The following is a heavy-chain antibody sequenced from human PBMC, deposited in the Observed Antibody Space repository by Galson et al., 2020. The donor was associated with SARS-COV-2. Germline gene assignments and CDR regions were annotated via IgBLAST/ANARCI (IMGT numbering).Heavy chain of an antibody. CDR2: IRQDGSEQ. D-gene: IGHD3-22*01. J-gene: IGHJ5*02. CDR3: AREDDSSGSLGDL. CDR1: GFTFTSHW. V-gene: IGHV3-7*01. Sequence: TGGSLRLSCAASGFTFTSHWMHWVRQAPGKGLEWVANIRQDGSEQFYVDSVKGRFTISRDNAKKSLFLQINSLRAEDTAVYYCAREDDSSGSLGDLWGQGTLVTVSS.